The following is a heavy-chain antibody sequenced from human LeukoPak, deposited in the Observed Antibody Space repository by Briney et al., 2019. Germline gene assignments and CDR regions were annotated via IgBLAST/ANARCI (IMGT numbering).Heavy chain of an antibody. V-gene: IGHV3-7*01. CDR1: GFTFSSYW. Sequence: GGSLRLSCAASGFTFSSYWMSWVRQAPGKGLEWVANIKQDGSEKYYVDSVKGRFTISRDNAKNSLYLQMNSLRAEDTAVYYCARDQYYYGSGSYPLGAFDIWGQGTMVTVSS. J-gene: IGHJ3*02. D-gene: IGHD3-10*01. CDR2: IKQDGSEK. CDR3: ARDQYYYGSGSYPLGAFDI.